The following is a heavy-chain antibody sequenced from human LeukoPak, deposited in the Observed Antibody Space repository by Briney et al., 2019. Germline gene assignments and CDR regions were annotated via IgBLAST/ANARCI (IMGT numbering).Heavy chain of an antibody. CDR1: GFTFSSYA. CDR2: ISGSGGST. D-gene: IGHD1-26*01. CDR3: AKEPPTPLYSGSCMYFQH. Sequence: GGSLRLSCAASGFTFSSYAMSWVRQAPGKGLEWVSAISGSGGSTYYADSVKGRFTISRDNSKNTLYLQMNSLGAEDTAVYYCAKEPPTPLYSGSCMYFQHWGQGTLVTVSS. J-gene: IGHJ1*01. V-gene: IGHV3-23*01.